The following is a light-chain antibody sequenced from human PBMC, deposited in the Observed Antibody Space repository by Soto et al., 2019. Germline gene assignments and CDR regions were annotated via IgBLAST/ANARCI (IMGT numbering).Light chain of an antibody. Sequence: IPLTQSPSSLSASVGDRVTITCRASQGISSYLAWYQQKPGQAPKLLIYAASTLQSGVPSRFSGSGSGTDFTLTISSLQPEDFATYYGQQLNSYPLTFGGGTKVEIK. CDR2: AAS. J-gene: IGKJ4*01. V-gene: IGKV1-9*01. CDR1: QGISSY. CDR3: QQLNSYPLT.